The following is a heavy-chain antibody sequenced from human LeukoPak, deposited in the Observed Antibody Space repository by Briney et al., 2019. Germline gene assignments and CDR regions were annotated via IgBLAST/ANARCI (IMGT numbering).Heavy chain of an antibody. CDR3: AKDPGPGKSQNGMDV. J-gene: IGHJ6*02. CDR2: ISYDGSNK. V-gene: IGHV3-30*18. D-gene: IGHD3-10*01. Sequence: GGSLRLSCAASGFTFSSYGMHWVRQAPGKGLEWVAVISYDGSNKYYADSVKGRFTISRDNSKDTLYLQMNSLRAEDTAVYYCAKDPGPGKSQNGMDVWGQGTTVTVSS. CDR1: GFTFSSYG.